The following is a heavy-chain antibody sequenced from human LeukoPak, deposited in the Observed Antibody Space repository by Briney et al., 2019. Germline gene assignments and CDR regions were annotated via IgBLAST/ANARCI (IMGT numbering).Heavy chain of an antibody. J-gene: IGHJ2*01. D-gene: IGHD3-16*02. Sequence: SETLSPTCTVSGGSISSYYWSWIRQPPGKGLEWIGYIYYRGSTNYNASLKSRVTISLDTSKNQFSLKLTSVTAADTAVYYCARDRMITFGGIIVPNWYFDLWGRGTLVTVSS. V-gene: IGHV4-59*01. CDR2: IYYRGST. CDR1: GGSISSYY. CDR3: ARDRMITFGGIIVPNWYFDL.